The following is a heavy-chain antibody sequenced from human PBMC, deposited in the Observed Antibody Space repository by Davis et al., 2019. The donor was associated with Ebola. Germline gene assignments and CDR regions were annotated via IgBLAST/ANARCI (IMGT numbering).Heavy chain of an antibody. CDR2: INHSGST. D-gene: IGHD3-16*01. V-gene: IGHV4-34*01. J-gene: IGHJ6*03. CDR1: GGSFSGYY. Sequence: PSETLSLTCAVYGGSFSGYYWSWIRQPPGKGLEWIREINHSGSTNYNPSLKSRVTISVDTSKNQFSLKLGSVTAADTAVYYCARGPPRFYYYYMDVWGKGTTVTVSS. CDR3: ARGPPRFYYYYMDV.